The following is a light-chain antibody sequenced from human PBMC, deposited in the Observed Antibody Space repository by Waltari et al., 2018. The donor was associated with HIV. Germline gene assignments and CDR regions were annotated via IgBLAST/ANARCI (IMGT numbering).Light chain of an antibody. CDR2: DDS. CDR3: QVWDTSSDHVDYV. CDR1: NIGSRS. Sequence: SFVLTQPPSVSVAPGQPATISCGESNIGSRSVHWYQLKPGQAPVLGVYDDSDRPSGIPERFSGSNSGNTATLTISRVEAGDEADYFCQVWDTSSDHVDYVFGTGTKVTVL. J-gene: IGLJ1*01. V-gene: IGLV3-21*02.